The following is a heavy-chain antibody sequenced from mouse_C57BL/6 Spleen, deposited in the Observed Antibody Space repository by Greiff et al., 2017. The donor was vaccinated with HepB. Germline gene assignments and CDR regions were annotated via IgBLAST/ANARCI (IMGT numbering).Heavy chain of an antibody. CDR1: GFTFSNYW. J-gene: IGHJ4*01. D-gene: IGHD1-1*01. CDR2: IRLKSDNYAT. CDR3: TGGYGSSLLYAMDY. Sequence: EVKLMESGGGLVQPGGSMKLSCVASGFTFSNYWMNWVRQSPEKGLEWVAQIRLKSDNYATHYAVSVKGKFTISRDDSKSSVYLQMNNLRAEDTGIYYCTGGYGSSLLYAMDYWGQGTSVTVSS. V-gene: IGHV6-3*01.